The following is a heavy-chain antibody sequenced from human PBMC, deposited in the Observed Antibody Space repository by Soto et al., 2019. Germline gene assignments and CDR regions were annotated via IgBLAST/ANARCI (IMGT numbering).Heavy chain of an antibody. D-gene: IGHD3-22*01. CDR2: ISYDGSNK. V-gene: IGHV3-30-3*01. Sequence: GGSLRLSCAASGFTFSSYAMHWVRQAPGKGLEWVAVISYDGSNKYYADSVKGRFTISRDNSKNTLYLQMNSLRAEDTAVYYCARVLSSSGYYYYYYGMDVWGQGTTVTVSS. CDR3: ARVLSSSGYYYYYYGMDV. J-gene: IGHJ6*02. CDR1: GFTFSSYA.